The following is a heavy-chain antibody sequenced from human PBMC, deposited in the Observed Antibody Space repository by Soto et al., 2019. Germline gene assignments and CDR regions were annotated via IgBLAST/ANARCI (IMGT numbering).Heavy chain of an antibody. Sequence: QVQLQQSGPRLVKPSETLSLTCTVSSGPDRSHNWGWIRQPPGRGLEWIGYVYYTGDTAYNPSLTGRGTIAADTATYDISLTPNSVSAADTAVYYCVRQGIDYLHGLVDVWGQGTTVSVSS. CDR2: VYYTGDT. J-gene: IGHJ6*02. CDR1: SGPDRSHN. CDR3: VRQGIDYLHGLVDV. V-gene: IGHV4-59*08. D-gene: IGHD4-17*01.